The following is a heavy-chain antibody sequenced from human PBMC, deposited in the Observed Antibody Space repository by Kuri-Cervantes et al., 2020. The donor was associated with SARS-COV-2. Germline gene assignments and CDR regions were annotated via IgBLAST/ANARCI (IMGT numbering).Heavy chain of an antibody. Sequence: ASVKVSCKASGYTFTGYYMHWVRQAPGQGLEWMGRINPNSGGTNYAQKFQGRVTMTRDTSISTAYMELSRLRSDDNAVYYCARDPGGLDAFDIWGQGTMVTVSS. V-gene: IGHV1-2*06. D-gene: IGHD4-23*01. CDR1: GYTFTGYY. J-gene: IGHJ3*02. CDR3: ARDPGGLDAFDI. CDR2: INPNSGGT.